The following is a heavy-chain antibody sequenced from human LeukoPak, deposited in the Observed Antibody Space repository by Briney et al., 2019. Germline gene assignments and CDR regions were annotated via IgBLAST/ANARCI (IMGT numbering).Heavy chain of an antibody. Sequence: RKVLEWVSVIYSGGSTNYADSVKGRFTISRDNSKNTLYLQMNSLRAEDTAVYYCAREYYDFWSGSFNHWGQGTLVTVSS. V-gene: IGHV3-66*02. D-gene: IGHD3-3*01. J-gene: IGHJ5*02. CDR2: IYSGGST. CDR3: AREYYDFWSGSFNH.